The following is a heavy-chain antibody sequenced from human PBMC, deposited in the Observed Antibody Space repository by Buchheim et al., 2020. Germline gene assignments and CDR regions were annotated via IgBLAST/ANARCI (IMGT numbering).Heavy chain of an antibody. CDR3: AKGSGMMGFGY. V-gene: IGHV3-30*18. CDR1: GFTFSSYG. J-gene: IGHJ4*02. D-gene: IGHD3-10*01. CDR2: ISYDGSNK. Sequence: QVQLVESGGGVVQPGRSLRLSCAASGFTFSSYGMHWVRQAPGKGLEWVAVISYDGSNKYYADSVKGRFTISRDNSKNTLYLQMNSLRAEDTAVYYCAKGSGMMGFGYWGQGTL.